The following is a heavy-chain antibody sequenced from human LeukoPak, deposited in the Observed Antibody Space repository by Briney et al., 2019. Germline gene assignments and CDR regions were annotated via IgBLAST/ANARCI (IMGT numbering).Heavy chain of an antibody. Sequence: GGSLRLSCTASGFTFGDYAMSWIRQAPGKGLEWVGLIRSKAYGETADYAASVKGRFTISRDDSKAIAYLQMNSLKTEDTAVYHCTRDRGAYNLYDYWGQGTLVTVSS. D-gene: IGHD1-1*01. CDR1: GFTFGDYA. CDR3: TRDRGAYNLYDY. J-gene: IGHJ4*02. V-gene: IGHV3-49*03. CDR2: IRSKAYGETA.